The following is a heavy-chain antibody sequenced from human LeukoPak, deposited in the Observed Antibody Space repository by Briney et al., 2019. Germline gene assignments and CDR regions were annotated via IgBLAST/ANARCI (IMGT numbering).Heavy chain of an antibody. CDR3: ATGRVVPAAMMGVWFDP. V-gene: IGHV1-8*03. CDR2: MNPNSGNT. D-gene: IGHD2-2*01. Sequence: ASVKVSCKASGYTFTSYDINWVRQATGQGLEWMGWMNPNSGNTGYAQKFQGRVTITRNTSISTAYMELSSLRSEDTAVYYCATGRVVPAAMMGVWFDPWGQGTLVTVSS. CDR1: GYTFTSYD. J-gene: IGHJ5*02.